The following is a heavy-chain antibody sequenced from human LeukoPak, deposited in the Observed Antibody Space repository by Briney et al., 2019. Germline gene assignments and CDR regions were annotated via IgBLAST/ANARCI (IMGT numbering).Heavy chain of an antibody. J-gene: IGHJ4*02. CDR1: GGSISSYY. V-gene: IGHV4-59*08. D-gene: IGHD4-17*01. CDR3: ARVDYGDYSNYFDY. CDR2: IYYSGST. Sequence: SETLSLTCTVSGGSISSYYWSWIRQPPGKGLEWIGYIYYSGSTNYNPSLKSRVTISVDTSKNQFSLKLSSVTAADTAVYYCARVDYGDYSNYFDYWGQGTLVTVSS.